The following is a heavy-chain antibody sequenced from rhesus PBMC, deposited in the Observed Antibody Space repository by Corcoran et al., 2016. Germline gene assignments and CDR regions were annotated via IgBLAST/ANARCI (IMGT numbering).Heavy chain of an antibody. V-gene: IGHV4-122*02. CDR3: ARDFESRFDY. Sequence: QVQLQESGPGLVKPSETLSLTCAVSGGSISSGYYYWSWIRQPPGKGLEWIGFITYSGSTSYNPSLKSRVTISRDTSHNQFSLKLSSVTAADTAVYYCARDFESRFDYWGQGVLVTVSS. CDR2: ITYSGST. J-gene: IGHJ4*01. CDR1: GGSISSGYYY.